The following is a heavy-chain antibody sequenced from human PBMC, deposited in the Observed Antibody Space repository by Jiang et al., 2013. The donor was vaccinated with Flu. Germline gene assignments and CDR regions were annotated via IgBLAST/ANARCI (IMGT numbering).Heavy chain of an antibody. CDR2: INHSGST. D-gene: IGHD3-3*01. CDR1: GGSFSGYY. V-gene: IGHV4-34*01. Sequence: LLKPSETLSLTCAVYGGSFSGYYWSWIRQPPGKGLEWIGEINHSGSTNYNPSLKSRVTISVDTSKNQFSLKLSSVTAADTAVYYCARDKEESFYYFDYWGQGTLVTVSS. J-gene: IGHJ4*02. CDR3: ARDKEESFYYFDY.